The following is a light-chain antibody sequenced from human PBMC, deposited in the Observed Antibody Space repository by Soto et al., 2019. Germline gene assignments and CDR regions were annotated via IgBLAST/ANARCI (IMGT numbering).Light chain of an antibody. CDR2: KAS. V-gene: IGKV1-39*01. J-gene: IGKJ5*01. Sequence: DIQLTQSPSSLSASVGDTVTITCRASQTISGFLNWYQQKPGKAPKLLIYKASTLKSGVPSRFSGSGSGTDFTLTISSLEPEDFAVYYCQQRSNWPPITFGQGTRLEIK. CDR1: QTISGF. CDR3: QQRSNWPPIT.